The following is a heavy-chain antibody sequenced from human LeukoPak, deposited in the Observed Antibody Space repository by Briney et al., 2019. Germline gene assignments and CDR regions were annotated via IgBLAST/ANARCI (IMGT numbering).Heavy chain of an antibody. CDR2: ISSSSSYT. CDR3: ARDSTGYSSSWPRGGWFDP. D-gene: IGHD6-13*01. Sequence: GGSLRLSCAASGFTFSDYYMSWIRQAPGKGLEWVSYISSSSSYTNYADSVKGRFTISRDNDKNSLYLQMNSLRAEDTAVYYCARDSTGYSSSWPRGGWFDPWGQGTLVTVSS. J-gene: IGHJ5*02. CDR1: GFTFSDYY. V-gene: IGHV3-11*05.